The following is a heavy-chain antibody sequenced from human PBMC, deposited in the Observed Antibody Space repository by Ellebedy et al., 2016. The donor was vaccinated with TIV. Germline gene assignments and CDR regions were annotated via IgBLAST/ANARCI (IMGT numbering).Heavy chain of an antibody. D-gene: IGHD3-10*01. J-gene: IGHJ4*02. V-gene: IGHV3-30-3*01. CDR2: ISYDGGTK. Sequence: GESLKISCVASGFTFSSYGLHWVRQAPGKGLEWVTFISYDGGTKFYADSVKGRFTISRDNSKNTLYLQMSSLRAEDTAVYYCARGLAGTGGYWGQGTLVTVSS. CDR1: GFTFSSYG. CDR3: ARGLAGTGGY.